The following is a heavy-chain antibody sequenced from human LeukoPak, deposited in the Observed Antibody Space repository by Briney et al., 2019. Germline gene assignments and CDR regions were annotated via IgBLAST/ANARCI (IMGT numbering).Heavy chain of an antibody. J-gene: IGHJ6*04. CDR3: AKAGLVRGGSMDV. CDR2: ISSSGSTI. D-gene: IGHD3-10*01. CDR1: RFTFSSYE. Sequence: GGSLRLSCAASRFTFSSYEMNWVRQAPGKGLEWVSYISSSGSTIHYPDSVKGRFTISRDNAKNSLYLQMNSLGAEDTAVYYCAKAGLVRGGSMDVWGKGTTVTVSP. V-gene: IGHV3-48*03.